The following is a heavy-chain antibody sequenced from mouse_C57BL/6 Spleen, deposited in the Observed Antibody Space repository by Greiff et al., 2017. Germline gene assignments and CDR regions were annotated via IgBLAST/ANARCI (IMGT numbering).Heavy chain of an antibody. Sequence: QVQLQQPGAELVMPGASVKLSCKASGYTFTSYWLHWVKQRPGQGLEWIGEIDPSDSYTNYNQKFKGKSTLTVDKSSSTAYMQLSSLTSEDSAVYYCARRGFTTVVATGAMDYWGQGTSVTVSS. J-gene: IGHJ4*01. D-gene: IGHD1-1*01. V-gene: IGHV1-69*01. CDR2: IDPSDSYT. CDR3: ARRGFTTVVATGAMDY. CDR1: GYTFTSYW.